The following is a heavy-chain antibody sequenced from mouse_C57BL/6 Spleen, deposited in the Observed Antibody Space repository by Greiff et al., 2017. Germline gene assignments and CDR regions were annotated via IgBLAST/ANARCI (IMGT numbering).Heavy chain of an antibody. CDR3: ARWDGRSPYYAMDY. CDR1: GYTFTSYW. D-gene: IGHD4-1*01. CDR2: INPSNGGT. Sequence: QVQLQQPGTELVKPGASVKLSCNASGYTFTSYWMHWVKQRPGQGLEWIGNINPSNGGTNYNENFKSKATLTVDKSSSTAYMQLSSLTSEDSAVYYCARWDGRSPYYAMDYWGQGTSVTVSS. V-gene: IGHV1-53*01. J-gene: IGHJ4*01.